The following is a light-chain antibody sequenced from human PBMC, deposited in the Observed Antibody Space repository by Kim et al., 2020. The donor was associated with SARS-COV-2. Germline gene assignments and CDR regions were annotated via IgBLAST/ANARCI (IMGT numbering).Light chain of an antibody. CDR1: SLRSYY. V-gene: IGLV3-19*01. CDR2: GKN. CDR3: NSRDTNDIVL. Sequence: SSELTQDPAVSVALGQTVRITCQGDSLRSYYATWYQQKPGQAPILLIYGKNNWPSGIPDRFSGSSSGNTASLTITGTQAGDEADYYCNSRDTNDIVLFGG. J-gene: IGLJ2*01.